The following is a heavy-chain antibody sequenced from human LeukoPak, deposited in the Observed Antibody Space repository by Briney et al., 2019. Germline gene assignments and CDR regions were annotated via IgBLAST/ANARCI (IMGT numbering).Heavy chain of an antibody. CDR1: GGTFSSYA. V-gene: IGHV1-69*13. CDR2: IIPIFGTA. J-gene: IGHJ4*02. CDR3: ARGPLGWDTAMLGIDY. Sequence: GASVKASCKASGGTFSSYAISWVRQAPGQGLEWMGGIIPIFGTANYAQKFQGRVTITADESTSTAYMELSSLRSEDTAVYYCARGPLGWDTAMLGIDYWGQGTLVTVSS. D-gene: IGHD5-18*01.